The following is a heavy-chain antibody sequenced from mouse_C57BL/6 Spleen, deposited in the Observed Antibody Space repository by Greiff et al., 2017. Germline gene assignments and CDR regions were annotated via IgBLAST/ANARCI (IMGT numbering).Heavy chain of an antibody. J-gene: IGHJ2*01. CDR1: GYSFTDYN. Sequence: VQLQQSGPELVKPGASVKISCKASGYSFTDYNMNWVKQSNGQSLEWIGVINPKYGTTSYNQKFKGKATLTVDQSSSTAYMQLNGLTSEDSAVYDCAKESRTAVVASPFDYWGQGTTLTVSS. CDR2: INPKYGTT. CDR3: AKESRTAVVASPFDY. D-gene: IGHD1-1*01. V-gene: IGHV1-39*01.